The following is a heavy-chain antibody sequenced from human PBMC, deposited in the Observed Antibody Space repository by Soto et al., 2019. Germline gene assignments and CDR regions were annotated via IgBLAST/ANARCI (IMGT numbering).Heavy chain of an antibody. CDR2: IIHIFGTA. V-gene: IGHV1-69*13. D-gene: IGHD6-13*01. J-gene: IGHJ6*03. CDR1: GGTFSSYA. CDR3: ARGFPGIAAADKLYYCYYMDV. Sequence: ASVKVSCKASGGTFSSYAISWVRQAPGQGLEWMGGIIHIFGTANYAQKFHGRVTITADESTSTVYMELSSLRSEDTAVYYCARGFPGIAAADKLYYCYYMDVWGKGTTVTVSS.